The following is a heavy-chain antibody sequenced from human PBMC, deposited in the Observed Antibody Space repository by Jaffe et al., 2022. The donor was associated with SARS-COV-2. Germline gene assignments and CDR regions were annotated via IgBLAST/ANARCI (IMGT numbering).Heavy chain of an antibody. J-gene: IGHJ6*03. CDR2: IIPIFGTA. CDR1: GGTFSSYA. D-gene: IGHD6-13*01. CDR3: ARRLIAAAGTGGAAFYYYYMDV. Sequence: QVQLVQSGAEVKKPGSSVKVSCKASGGTFSSYAISWVRQAPGQGLEWMGGIIPIFGTANYAQKFQGRVTITADESTSTAYMELSSLRSEDTAVYYCARRLIAAAGTGGAAFYYYYMDVWGKGTTVTVSS. V-gene: IGHV1-69*01.